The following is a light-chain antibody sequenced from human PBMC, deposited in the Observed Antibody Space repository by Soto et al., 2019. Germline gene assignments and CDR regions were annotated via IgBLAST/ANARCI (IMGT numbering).Light chain of an antibody. CDR1: QVISNY. Sequence: IQLTQSPSSLSASVGDRVTITCRASQVISNYLAWYQQKPGKVPKLLIYAASTLQSGVPSRFSGSGSGTEFTLTISSLQPEDFATYYCQQLNSYPSITFGQGTRLEI. CDR3: QQLNSYPSIT. J-gene: IGKJ5*01. V-gene: IGKV1-9*01. CDR2: AAS.